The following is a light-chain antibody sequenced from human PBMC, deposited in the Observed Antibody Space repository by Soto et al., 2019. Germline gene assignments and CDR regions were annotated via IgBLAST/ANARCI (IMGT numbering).Light chain of an antibody. CDR2: EVS. CDR3: SSYTSSSNHYV. CDR1: SSDVGGYNY. Sequence: QCALSHPPSVSWSPGHSITISCTGTSSDVGGYNYVSWYQQHPGKAPKLMIYEVSNRPSGVSNRFSGSKSGNTASLTISGLQAEDEADYYCSSYTSSSNHYVFGTGTKVTVL. V-gene: IGLV2-14*01. J-gene: IGLJ1*01.